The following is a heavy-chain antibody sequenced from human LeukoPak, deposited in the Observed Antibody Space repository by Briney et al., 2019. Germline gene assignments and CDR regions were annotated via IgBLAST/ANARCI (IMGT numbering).Heavy chain of an antibody. Sequence: PGGSLRLSCAASGFTFSSYAMSWVRQAPGKWLEWVSAISGSGGSTYYADSVKGRFTISRDNSKNTLYLQMNSLRAEDTAVYYCAKTYYYDSSALLQSGAFDIWGQGTMVTVSS. V-gene: IGHV3-23*01. CDR2: ISGSGGST. CDR3: AKTYYYDSSALLQSGAFDI. CDR1: GFTFSSYA. D-gene: IGHD3-22*01. J-gene: IGHJ3*02.